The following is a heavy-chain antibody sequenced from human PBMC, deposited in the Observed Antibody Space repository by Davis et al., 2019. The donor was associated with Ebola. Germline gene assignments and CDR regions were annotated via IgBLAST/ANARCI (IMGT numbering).Heavy chain of an antibody. Sequence: ASVKVSCKASGYTFTSYGISWVRQAPGQGLEWMGWISAYNGNTNYAQKFQGRVTITADKSTSTAYMELSSLRSEDTAVYYCARATLTIAYTVTTASGMDVWGQGTTVTVSS. V-gene: IGHV1-18*01. D-gene: IGHD4-11*01. CDR1: GYTFTSYG. CDR2: ISAYNGNT. CDR3: ARATLTIAYTVTTASGMDV. J-gene: IGHJ6*02.